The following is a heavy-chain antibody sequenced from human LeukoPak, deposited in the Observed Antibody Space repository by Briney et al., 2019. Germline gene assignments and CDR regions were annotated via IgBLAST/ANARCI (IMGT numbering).Heavy chain of an antibody. V-gene: IGHV3-7*01. J-gene: IGHJ4*02. CDR3: ARDTVGVTDY. CDR2: IKPDGSEK. CDR1: GFTFSSSW. Sequence: PGGSLRLSCAASGFTFSSSWMSWVRQAPGKGLEWVTNIKPDGSEKYYVDSVKGRFTISRDNAKNSLYPQMNSLRAEDTALYYCARDTVGVTDYWGQGTLVTVSS. D-gene: IGHD1-26*01.